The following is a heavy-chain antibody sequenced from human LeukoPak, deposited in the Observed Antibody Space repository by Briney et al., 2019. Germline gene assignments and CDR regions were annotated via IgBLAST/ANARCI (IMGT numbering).Heavy chain of an antibody. J-gene: IGHJ4*02. CDR3: ARGRRLLWFGELPPYYFDY. V-gene: IGHV1-8*01. CDR1: GYTFTSYY. Sequence: ASVKVSCKASGYTFTSYYINWVRQATGQGLEWMGWMNPNSGNTGYAQKFQGRVTMTRNTSISTAYMEPSSLRSEDTAVYYCARGRRLLWFGELPPYYFDYWGQGTLVTVSS. CDR2: MNPNSGNT. D-gene: IGHD3-10*01.